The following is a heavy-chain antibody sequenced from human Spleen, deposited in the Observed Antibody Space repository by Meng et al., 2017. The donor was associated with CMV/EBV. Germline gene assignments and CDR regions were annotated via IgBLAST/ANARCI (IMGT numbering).Heavy chain of an antibody. CDR3: ARDDDDFWSGYSY. J-gene: IGHJ4*02. CDR2: IHSSGST. CDR1: GVSINFYY. V-gene: IGHV4-59*12. Sequence: SETLSLTCTVSGVSINFYYWSWIRQSPGKGLEWIGNIHSSGSTNNIPSLKSRVIMSLDTSRSQFSLRLTSVTAADTAVYFCARDDDDFWSGYSYWGQGTLVTVSS. D-gene: IGHD3-3*01.